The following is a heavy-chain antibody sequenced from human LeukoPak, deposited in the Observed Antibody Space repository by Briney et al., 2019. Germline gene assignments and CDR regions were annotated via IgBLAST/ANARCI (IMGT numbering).Heavy chain of an antibody. V-gene: IGHV1-2*02. J-gene: IGHJ4*02. CDR3: ARSMPHIVATIWFDY. Sequence: GASVKVSCKASGYPFTDYYMHWVRQAPGQGLEWMGWINPNRGGTDYAQKFQGRVTMTRDTSISTAYVELSRLRSDDTAVYYCARSMPHIVATIWFDYWGQGTLVTVSS. CDR2: INPNRGGT. CDR1: GYPFTDYY. D-gene: IGHD5-12*01.